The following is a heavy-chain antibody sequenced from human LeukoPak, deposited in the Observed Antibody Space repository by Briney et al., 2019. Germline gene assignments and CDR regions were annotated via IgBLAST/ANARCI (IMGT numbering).Heavy chain of an antibody. CDR1: GFTVSSNY. V-gene: IGHV3-66*01. CDR2: IYSGGST. D-gene: IGHD1-20*01. CDR3: ARAYNWNDIDY. Sequence: PGRSLRLSCAASGFTVSSNYMSWVRQAPGKGLEWVSVIYSGGSTYYADSVKGRFTISRDNSKNTLYLQMNSLRAEDTAVYYCARAYNWNDIDYWGQGTLVTVSS. J-gene: IGHJ4*02.